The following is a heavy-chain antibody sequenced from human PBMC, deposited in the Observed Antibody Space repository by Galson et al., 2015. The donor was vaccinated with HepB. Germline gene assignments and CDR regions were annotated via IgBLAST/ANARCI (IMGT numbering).Heavy chain of an antibody. J-gene: IGHJ6*03. CDR3: TRRSVEMATIAGGDFQYYYTDV. CDR2: VIS. Sequence: SLRLSCAASGFTFSSYGMHWVRQAPGKGLEWVAVISYAASVKGRFTISRDDSKNTAYLLMNSLKTEDTAVYYCTRRSVEMATIAGGDFQYYYTDVWGKGTTVIVSS. V-gene: IGHV3-73*01. CDR1: GFTFSSYG. D-gene: IGHD5-24*01.